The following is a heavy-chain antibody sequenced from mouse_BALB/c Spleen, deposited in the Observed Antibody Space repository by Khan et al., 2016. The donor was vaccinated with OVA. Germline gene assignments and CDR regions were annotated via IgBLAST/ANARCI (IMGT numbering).Heavy chain of an antibody. J-gene: IGHJ2*01. CDR3: WILI. CDR1: GFTFSNYW. V-gene: IGHV6-6*02. Sequence: EVKVEESGGGLVQPGGSMKLSCVASGFTFSNYWMNWVRQSPEKGLEWVAEIRLKSDDYVTNYEESVKGRFTISRDDSKSSFFLQMNNLRSEDACIYYCWILIWGQGTTLTVSS. CDR2: IRLKSDDYVT.